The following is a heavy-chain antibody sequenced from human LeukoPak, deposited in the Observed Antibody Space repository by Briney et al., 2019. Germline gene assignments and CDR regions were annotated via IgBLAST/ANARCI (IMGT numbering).Heavy chain of an antibody. D-gene: IGHD6-19*01. CDR2: IYHSGST. Sequence: SGTLSLTCAVSGGSISSSNWWSWVRQPPGKGLEWIGEIYHSGSTNYNPSLKSRVTISRDTSTNQFSLKLTSVTAADTAVYYCATSSGWDWGGYWGQGTLVTVSS. J-gene: IGHJ4*02. V-gene: IGHV4-4*02. CDR1: GGSISSSNW. CDR3: ATSSGWDWGGY.